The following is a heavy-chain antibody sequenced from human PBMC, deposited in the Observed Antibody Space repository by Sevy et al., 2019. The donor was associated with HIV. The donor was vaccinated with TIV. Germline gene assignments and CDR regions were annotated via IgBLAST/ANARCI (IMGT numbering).Heavy chain of an antibody. CDR3: ARGGYYYDKAAYYALDS. J-gene: IGHJ4*02. V-gene: IGHV3-33*01. Sequence: GGSLRLSCAATGFTFSNYAMHWVRQAPGKGMEWVAIIWSDGAYQYHGDSVKGRFTISRDNSKNTLYLQMNNVRVEDTAVYYCARGGYYYDKAAYYALDSWGQGTLVTVSS. D-gene: IGHD3-22*01. CDR2: IWSDGAYQ. CDR1: GFTFSNYA.